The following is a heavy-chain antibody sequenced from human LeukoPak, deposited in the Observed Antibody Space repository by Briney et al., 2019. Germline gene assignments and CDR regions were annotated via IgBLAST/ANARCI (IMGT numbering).Heavy chain of an antibody. D-gene: IGHD1-1*01. CDR1: GFTFGSYA. J-gene: IGHJ4*02. CDR3: AKEGTISRNYDFDY. CDR2: ISGSGGRI. V-gene: IGHV3-23*01. Sequence: PGGSLRLSCAASGFTFGSYAMTWVRQAPGKGLEWVSDISGSGGRIYYADSVKGRCSISRDNSKNTLYLQKNSLRADDTAVYYCAKEGTISRNYDFDYWGQGALVTVSS.